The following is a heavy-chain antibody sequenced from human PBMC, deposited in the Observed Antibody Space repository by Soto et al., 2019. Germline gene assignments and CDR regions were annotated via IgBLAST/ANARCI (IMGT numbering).Heavy chain of an antibody. D-gene: IGHD4-17*01. CDR2: ISYDGSNK. CDR3: AKTPESDYGDTSYHYGMDV. J-gene: IGHJ6*02. CDR1: GFTFSSYG. Sequence: VGSLRLSCAASGFTFSSYGMHWGRHPPGQGLEWVAVISYDGSNKYYEDSVKGRFTISRDNSKNTLYLQMNSLRAEDTAVYYCAKTPESDYGDTSYHYGMDVWGQGTTVTVSS. V-gene: IGHV3-30*18.